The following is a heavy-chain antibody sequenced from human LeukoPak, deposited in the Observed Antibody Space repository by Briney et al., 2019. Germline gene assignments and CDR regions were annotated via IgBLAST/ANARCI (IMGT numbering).Heavy chain of an antibody. V-gene: IGHV3-20*04. CDR3: ARVAGSGWLPIFNY. J-gene: IGHJ4*02. Sequence: GGSLRLSCAASGFTFDDYGMSWVRQAPGKGLEWVSGINWNGGSTGYADSVKGRFTISRDNAKNSLYLQMNSLRAEDTAFYYCARVAGSGWLPIFNYWGQGTLVTVSS. CDR1: GFTFDDYG. CDR2: INWNGGST. D-gene: IGHD6-19*01.